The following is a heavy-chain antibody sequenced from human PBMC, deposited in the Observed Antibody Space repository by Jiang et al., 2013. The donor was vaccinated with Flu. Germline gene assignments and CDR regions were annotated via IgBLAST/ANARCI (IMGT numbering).Heavy chain of an antibody. CDR3: ARVASGVTIFGVVTALFDY. Sequence: VSCKASGYTFTSYAMNWVRQAPGQGLEWMGWINTNTGNPTYAQGFTGRFVFSLDTSVGTAYLQISSLKAEDTAVYYCARVASGVTIFGVVTALFDYWGQGTLVTVSS. CDR2: INTNTGNP. D-gene: IGHD3-3*01. J-gene: IGHJ4*02. CDR1: GYTFTSYA. V-gene: IGHV7-4-1*02.